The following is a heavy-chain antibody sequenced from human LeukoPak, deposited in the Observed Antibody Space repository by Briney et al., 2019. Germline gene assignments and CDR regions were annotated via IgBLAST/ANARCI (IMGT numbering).Heavy chain of an antibody. CDR2: ISYDGSNK. CDR1: GFTFSSYA. Sequence: GGSLRLSCAASGFTFSSYAMHWVRQAPGKGLEWVAVISYDGSNKYYADSVKGRFTISRDNSKNTLYLQMNSLRAEDTAVYYCASRGDFWSGYSFDYWGQGTLVTVSS. D-gene: IGHD3-3*01. CDR3: ASRGDFWSGYSFDY. V-gene: IGHV3-30-3*01. J-gene: IGHJ4*02.